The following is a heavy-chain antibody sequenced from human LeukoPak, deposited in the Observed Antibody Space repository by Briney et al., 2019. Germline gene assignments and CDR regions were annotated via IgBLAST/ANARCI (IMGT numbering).Heavy chain of an antibody. D-gene: IGHD3-16*02. J-gene: IGHJ6*03. CDR2: INHSGST. V-gene: IGHV4-34*01. Sequence: PSETLSLTCAVYGGSFSGYYWSWIRQPPGKGLEWIGEINHSGSTNHNPSLKSRVTISVDTSKNQFSLKLSSVTAADTAVYYCARGPPSVSTYYYYYMDVWGKGTTVTVSS. CDR1: GGSFSGYY. CDR3: ARGPPSVSTYYYYYMDV.